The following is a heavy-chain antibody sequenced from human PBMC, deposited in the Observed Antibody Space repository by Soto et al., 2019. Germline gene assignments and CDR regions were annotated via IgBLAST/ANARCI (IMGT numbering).Heavy chain of an antibody. D-gene: IGHD3-10*01. Sequence: QVQLVQSGAEVKKPGASVKVSCKASGYTFTSYGISWVRQAPGQGLEWMGWISAYNGNTNYAQKRQGRDTMTTDSTTSTVYKELRSLRSDETAVYYCGREGQRAGALLWFVELQSYYYYGMDVWVQGTTVTVS. J-gene: IGHJ6*02. CDR1: GYTFTSYG. CDR3: GREGQRAGALLWFVELQSYYYYGMDV. CDR2: ISAYNGNT. V-gene: IGHV1-18*04.